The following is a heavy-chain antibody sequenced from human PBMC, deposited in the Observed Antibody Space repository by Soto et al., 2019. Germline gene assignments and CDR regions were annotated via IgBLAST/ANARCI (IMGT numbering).Heavy chain of an antibody. D-gene: IGHD1-26*01. CDR3: ASGGSSNWFDP. CDR1: SGSISSPDYY. CDR2: IYYTGNT. J-gene: IGHJ5*02. V-gene: IGHV4-30-4*01. Sequence: SETLSLTCTVSSGSISSPDYYWSWIRQPPGKGLEWIGYIYYTGNTYYNPSLKSRVIMSVDTSTNQFSLKVTSVTAADTAVYYCASGGSSNWFDPWGQGTLVTVS.